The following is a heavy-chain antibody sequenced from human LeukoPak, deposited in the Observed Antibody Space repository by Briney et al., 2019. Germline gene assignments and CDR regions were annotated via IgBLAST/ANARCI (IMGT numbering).Heavy chain of an antibody. J-gene: IGHJ5*02. CDR2: INPNSGGT. V-gene: IGHV1-2*02. CDR3: ARGLGKAVAGTNWFDP. D-gene: IGHD6-19*01. Sequence: ASVKVSCKASGYTFTGYYMHWVRQAPGQGLEWMGSINPNSGGTNYAQKFQGRVAMTRDTSISTAYMELSRLRSDDTAVYYCARGLGKAVAGTNWFDPWGQGTLVTVSS. CDR1: GYTFTGYY.